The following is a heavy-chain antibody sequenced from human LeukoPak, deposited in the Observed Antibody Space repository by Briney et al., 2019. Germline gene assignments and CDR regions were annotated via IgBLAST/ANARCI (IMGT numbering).Heavy chain of an antibody. D-gene: IGHD3-10*01. Sequence: GGSLRLSCEGSGFPFGTYGMTWVRHAPGRGLEWVATISGSGVSIYYADSVKDRSTISRDNNENTVSLQMNSLRVEDTALYYCAKVGWYGDLEHWGQGTQVAVSS. CDR3: AKVGWYGDLEH. CDR1: GFPFGTYG. CDR2: ISGSGVSI. J-gene: IGHJ1*01. V-gene: IGHV3-23*01.